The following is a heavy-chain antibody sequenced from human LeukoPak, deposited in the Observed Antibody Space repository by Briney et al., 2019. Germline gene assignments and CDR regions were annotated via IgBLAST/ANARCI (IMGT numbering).Heavy chain of an antibody. CDR3: ARDTPHYGSGSYYYYYYYMDV. CDR1: GYTFTSYY. Sequence: ASVKVSCKASGYTFTSYYMHWVRQAPGQGLEWMGIINPSGGSTSYAQKFRGRVTMTRDTSTSTVYMELSSLRSEDTAVYYCARDTPHYGSGSYYYYYYYMDVWGKGTTVTVSS. V-gene: IGHV1-46*01. CDR2: INPSGGST. J-gene: IGHJ6*03. D-gene: IGHD3-10*01.